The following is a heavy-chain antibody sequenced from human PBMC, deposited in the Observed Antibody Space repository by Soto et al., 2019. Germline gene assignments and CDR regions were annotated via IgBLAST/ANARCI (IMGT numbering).Heavy chain of an antibody. CDR1: GFTFENYA. J-gene: IGHJ4*02. V-gene: IGHV3-23*01. CDR3: VKNSKDFVLIPTAPIEYFDY. CDR2: ISPTASSI. Sequence: GGSLRLSCSASGFTFENYAMSWVRQAPGKGLEWVSSISPTASSIFYAPSVQGRFTISRDNSKNALYLQMNSLKSGDTAVYFCVKNSKDFVLIPTAPIEYFDYWGQGTLVTVSS. D-gene: IGHD2-8*01.